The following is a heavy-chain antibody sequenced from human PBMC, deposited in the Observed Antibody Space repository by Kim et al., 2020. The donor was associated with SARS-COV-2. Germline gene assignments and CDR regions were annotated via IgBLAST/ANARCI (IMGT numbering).Heavy chain of an antibody. CDR3: TTGSVTKVWFGELTDY. Sequence: GGSLRLSCAASGFTFSGSAMHWVRQASGKGLEWVGRIRSKANSYATAYAASVKGRFTISRDDSKNTAYLQMNSLKTEDTAVYYCTTGSVTKVWFGELTDYWGQGTLVTVSS. CDR2: IRSKANSYAT. V-gene: IGHV3-73*01. CDR1: GFTFSGSA. J-gene: IGHJ4*02. D-gene: IGHD3-10*01.